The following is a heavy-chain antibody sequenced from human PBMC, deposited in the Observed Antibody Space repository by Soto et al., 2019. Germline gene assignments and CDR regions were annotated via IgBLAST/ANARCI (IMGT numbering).Heavy chain of an antibody. CDR3: ARMHYDILTGYRTFDY. D-gene: IGHD3-9*01. Sequence: QVQLQESGPGLVKPSETLSLTCTVSGGSISNYFWTWIRQPPGKGLEWIGYIYYSGSTSYNPSLKSRVTVALDTSKNLFSLQLSSVNAADTAVYYCARMHYDILTGYRTFDYWGQGTLVTVSS. CDR2: IYYSGST. CDR1: GGSISNYF. V-gene: IGHV4-59*01. J-gene: IGHJ4*02.